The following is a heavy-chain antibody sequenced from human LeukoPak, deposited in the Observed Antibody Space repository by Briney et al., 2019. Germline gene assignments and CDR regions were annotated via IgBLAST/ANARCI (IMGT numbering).Heavy chain of an antibody. Sequence: GGSLRLSCTASGFTFGDYAMSWFRQAPGKGLEWVGFIRSKAYGGTTEYAASVKGRFTISRDDSKSIAYLQMNSLKTEDTAVYYCARQIAAAGYNWFDPWGQGTLVTVSS. J-gene: IGHJ5*02. V-gene: IGHV3-49*03. CDR1: GFTFGDYA. CDR3: ARQIAAAGYNWFDP. CDR2: IRSKAYGGTT. D-gene: IGHD6-13*01.